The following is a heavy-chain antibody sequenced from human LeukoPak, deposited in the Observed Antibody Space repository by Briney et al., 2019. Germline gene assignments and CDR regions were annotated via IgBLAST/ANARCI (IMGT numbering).Heavy chain of an antibody. CDR1: GFTFSDYY. V-gene: IGHV3-11*01. CDR2: ISSSGSTI. Sequence: PGGSLRLSCAASGFTFSDYYMSWIRQAPGKGLEWVSYISSSGSTIYYADSVKGRFTISRDNSKSTLYLQMNSLRAEDTAVYYCAKGDDSSGYIMIFDYWGQGTLVTVSS. D-gene: IGHD3-22*01. CDR3: AKGDDSSGYIMIFDY. J-gene: IGHJ4*02.